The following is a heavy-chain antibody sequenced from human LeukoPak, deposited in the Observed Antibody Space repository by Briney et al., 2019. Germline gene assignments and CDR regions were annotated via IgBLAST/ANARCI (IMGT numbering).Heavy chain of an antibody. J-gene: IGHJ4*02. CDR1: EFIFSNYG. V-gene: IGHV3-33*01. CDR2: IWYDGSNK. CDR3: ARAAGARGSSWTPGF. Sequence: GGSLRLSCAASEFIFSNYGMHWVRQAPGKGLEWGAVIWYDGSNKYYADSVKGRFTISRDNSKDTLYLQMSSLRAEDTAVYYCARAAGARGSSWTPGFWGQGTLVTVSS. D-gene: IGHD6-13*01.